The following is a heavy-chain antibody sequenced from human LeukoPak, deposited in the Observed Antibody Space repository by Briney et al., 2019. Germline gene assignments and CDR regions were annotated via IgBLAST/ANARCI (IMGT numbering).Heavy chain of an antibody. J-gene: IGHJ3*02. Sequence: GGSLRLSCAASGFTFSSYGMHWVRQAPGKGLEWVAVISYDGSNKYYADSVKGRFTISRDNSKNTLYLQMNSLRAEDTAVYYCAKDLDDGSALGYAFDIWGQGTMVTVSS. D-gene: IGHD5-24*01. V-gene: IGHV3-30*18. CDR1: GFTFSSYG. CDR3: AKDLDDGSALGYAFDI. CDR2: ISYDGSNK.